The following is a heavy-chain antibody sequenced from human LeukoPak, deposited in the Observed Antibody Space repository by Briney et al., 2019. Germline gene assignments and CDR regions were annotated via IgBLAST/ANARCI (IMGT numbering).Heavy chain of an antibody. D-gene: IGHD1-1*01. Sequence: GGTLRLSCAASGFTFSSYEMNWVRQAPGKGLEWVSYISSSGSTIYYADSVKGRFTISRDNAKNSLYLQMNSLRAEDTAVYYCARALGYNLGDYFDYWGQGTLVTVPS. CDR2: ISSSGSTI. CDR1: GFTFSSYE. V-gene: IGHV3-48*03. J-gene: IGHJ4*02. CDR3: ARALGYNLGDYFDY.